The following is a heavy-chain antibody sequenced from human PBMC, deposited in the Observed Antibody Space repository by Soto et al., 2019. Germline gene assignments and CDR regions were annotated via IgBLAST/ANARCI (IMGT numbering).Heavy chain of an antibody. D-gene: IGHD6-19*01. Sequence: RLSCAASGFTFSSHAMSWVRQAPGKGLEWVSAITGGGDTTYYADSVKGRFTISRDNSKNISYLHMNSLRAEDTAVYYCAKNRDTGVAGTSCWFDPWGQGTLVTVSS. CDR1: GFTFSSHA. CDR3: AKNRDTGVAGTSCWFDP. J-gene: IGHJ5*02. CDR2: ITGGGDTT. V-gene: IGHV3-23*01.